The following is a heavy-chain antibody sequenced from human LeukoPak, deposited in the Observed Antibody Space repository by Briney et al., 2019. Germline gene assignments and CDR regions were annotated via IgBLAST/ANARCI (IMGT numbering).Heavy chain of an antibody. J-gene: IGHJ5*02. Sequence: ASVKVSCKSSGYTITSYGIIWVRQAPGQGLXXXXXXXXXXGNKNYAQKLQGRVTXXXDTSTSTAYMELRSLRSDDTAVYYCARDGVPTTMVRGVIINWFDPWGQGTLVTVSS. CDR3: ARDGVPTTMVRGVIINWFDP. D-gene: IGHD3-10*01. CDR2: XXXXXGNK. V-gene: IGHV1-18*01. CDR1: GYTITSYG.